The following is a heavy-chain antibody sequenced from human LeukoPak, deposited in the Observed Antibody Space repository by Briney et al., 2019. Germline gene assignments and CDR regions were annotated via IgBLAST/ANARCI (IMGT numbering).Heavy chain of an antibody. D-gene: IGHD6-19*01. CDR3: ARGSFIAVAGTGGDY. Sequence: ASVKVSCKASGYTFTSYGISWMRQAPGQGLEWMGWISAYNGNTNYAQKLQGRVTMTTDTSTSTAYMELRSLRSDDTAVYYCARGSFIAVAGTGGDYWGQGTLVTVSS. CDR1: GYTFTSYG. V-gene: IGHV1-18*01. CDR2: ISAYNGNT. J-gene: IGHJ4*02.